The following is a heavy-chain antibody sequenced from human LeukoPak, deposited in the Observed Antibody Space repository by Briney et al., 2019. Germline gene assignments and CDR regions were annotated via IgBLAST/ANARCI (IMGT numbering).Heavy chain of an antibody. J-gene: IGHJ6*02. V-gene: IGHV4-59*01. CDR1: GVSISSYY. Sequence: PPGTLSLTCTVSGVSISSYYWSCIRQPPGKGLEWIWDIYYSGSTNYNPSLKSRVTISVDTSKNQFSLKLSSVTAADTAVYSCAKDRSSIAGHRGSYYGMDVWGQGTTVTVSS. CDR2: IYYSGST. CDR3: AKDRSSIAGHRGSYYGMDV. D-gene: IGHD6-6*01.